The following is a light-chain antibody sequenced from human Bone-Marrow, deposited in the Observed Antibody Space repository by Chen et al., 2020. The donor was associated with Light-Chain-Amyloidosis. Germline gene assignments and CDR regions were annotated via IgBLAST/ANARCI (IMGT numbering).Light chain of an antibody. V-gene: IGLV3-25*03. Sequence: SYELTQPPSVSVSPGQTARITCSGDDLPTKYAYGYQRKPGQAPVLVIHRDTERPSGISERFSGSSSGTTATLTSGGVQAEDEADYHCQSADSSGTYEVIFGGGTKLTVL. CDR3: QSADSSGTYEVI. CDR2: RDT. J-gene: IGLJ2*01. CDR1: DLPTKY.